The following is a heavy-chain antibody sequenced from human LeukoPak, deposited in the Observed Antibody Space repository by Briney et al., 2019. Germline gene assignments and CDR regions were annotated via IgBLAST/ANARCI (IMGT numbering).Heavy chain of an antibody. CDR2: MNPNSGNT. CDR3: ARVCQSVSSSWLFHYYYYYMDV. Sequence: GASVKVSCKASGYTFTSYDINWVRQATGQGLEWMGWMNPNSGNTGYAQKFQGRVTMTRNTSISTAYMELSSLRSEDTAVYYCARVCQSVSSSWLFHYYYYYMDVWGKGTTVTISS. CDR1: GYTFTSYD. V-gene: IGHV1-8*01. D-gene: IGHD6-13*01. J-gene: IGHJ6*03.